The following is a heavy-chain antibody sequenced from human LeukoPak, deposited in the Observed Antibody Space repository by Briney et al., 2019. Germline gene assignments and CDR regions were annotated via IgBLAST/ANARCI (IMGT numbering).Heavy chain of an antibody. CDR2: ISAYNGDT. Sequence: GASVKVSCKASGYTFTRYGITWVRQAPGQGLEWMGWISAYNGDTNYAQKFQDRVTMTTDTSARTAYMEVRSLTSDDTAVYYCARGGGCNDYWGQGTLVTVSS. CDR1: GYTFTRYG. V-gene: IGHV1-18*01. CDR3: ARGGGCNDY. J-gene: IGHJ4*02. D-gene: IGHD6-19*01.